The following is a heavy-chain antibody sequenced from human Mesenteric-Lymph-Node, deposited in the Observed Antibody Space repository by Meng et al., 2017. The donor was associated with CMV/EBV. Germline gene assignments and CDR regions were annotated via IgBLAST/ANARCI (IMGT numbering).Heavy chain of an antibody. V-gene: IGHV3-30*02. CDR2: IWYDGSIE. Sequence: GESLKISCAASGFRFTSYVMHWVRQAPGKGLEWVAMIWYDGSIEKYLDSVKGRFSISRDNSKDTIYVQMNSLRAEDTAVYYCAKGGGRQLGDAFDIWGQGTMVTVSS. J-gene: IGHJ3*02. CDR3: AKGGGRQLGDAFDI. D-gene: IGHD7-27*01. CDR1: GFRFTSYV.